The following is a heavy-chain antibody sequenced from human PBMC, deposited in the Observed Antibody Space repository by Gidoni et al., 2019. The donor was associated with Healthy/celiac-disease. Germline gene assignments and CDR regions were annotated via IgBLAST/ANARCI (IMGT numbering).Heavy chain of an antibody. CDR2: INPNSGGT. J-gene: IGHJ6*02. CDR1: GYTFTGYY. Sequence: QVQLVQSGAEVKKPGASVKVSCKASGYTFTGYYMHGVRQAPGQGLEWMGWINPNSGGTNYAQKFQGRVTMTMDTSISTAYMELSRLRSDDTAVYYCARAHPYHFWSGYYRNYYYYGMDVWGQGTTVTVSS. CDR3: ARAHPYHFWSGYYRNYYYYGMDV. V-gene: IGHV1-2*02. D-gene: IGHD3-3*01.